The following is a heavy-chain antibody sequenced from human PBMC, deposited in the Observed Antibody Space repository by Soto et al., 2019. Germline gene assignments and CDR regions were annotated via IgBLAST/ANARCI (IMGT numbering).Heavy chain of an antibody. D-gene: IGHD2-21*02. Sequence: PXESLQLSCAASGFIFSSFPMHWVRQAPGKGLEWVAVVSKDGSDKHYADSVKGRFTISRDNSENTLHLQMNSLRPEDTGVYYCARSYCGDNCALDYWGQGTPVTVSS. J-gene: IGHJ4*02. CDR2: VSKDGSDK. CDR3: ARSYCGDNCALDY. CDR1: GFIFSSFP. V-gene: IGHV3-30-3*01.